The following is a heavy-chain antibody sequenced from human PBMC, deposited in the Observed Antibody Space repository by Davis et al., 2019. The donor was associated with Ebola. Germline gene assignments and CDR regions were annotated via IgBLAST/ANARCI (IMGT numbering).Heavy chain of an antibody. CDR3: ATSTTVTTWRYYYYGMDV. D-gene: IGHD4-11*01. CDR2: INHSGTT. V-gene: IGHV4-34*01. Sequence: SETLSLTCAVYGRSFSGYYWTWFRQPPGKGLEWIGEINHSGTTNYDPSLKSRVTISVDTSKNQFSLKLSSVTAADTAVYYCATSTTVTTWRYYYYGMDVWGQGTTVTVSS. J-gene: IGHJ6*02. CDR1: GRSFSGYY.